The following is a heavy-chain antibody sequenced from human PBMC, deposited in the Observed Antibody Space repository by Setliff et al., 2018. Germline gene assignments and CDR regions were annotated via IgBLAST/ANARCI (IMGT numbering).Heavy chain of an antibody. D-gene: IGHD3-3*01. CDR1: GYTFTSYD. CDR3: ARGVPFWSGYYTGYYYYYGMDV. Sequence: ASVKVSCKASGYTFTSYDINWVRQATGQGLEWMGWMNPNSGNTGYARKFQGRVTMTRNTSISTAYMELSSLRSEDTAVYYCARGVPFWSGYYTGYYYYYGMDVWGQGTTVTVS. CDR2: MNPNSGNT. V-gene: IGHV1-8*02. J-gene: IGHJ6*02.